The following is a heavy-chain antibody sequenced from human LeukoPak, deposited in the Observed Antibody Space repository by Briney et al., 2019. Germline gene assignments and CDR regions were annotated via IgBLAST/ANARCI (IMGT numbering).Heavy chain of an antibody. J-gene: IGHJ4*02. D-gene: IGHD3-16*01. CDR3: ARDHRVGGS. CDR1: GFTFSNYA. Sequence: GGSLRLSCAASGFTFSNYAMSWVRQAPGKGLEWVSAISGSGGATYYAESVKGRFTISRDNSKNTIYLQMNRLRAEDTAVYYCARDHRVGGSWGQGTLVTVSS. CDR2: ISGSGGAT. V-gene: IGHV3-23*01.